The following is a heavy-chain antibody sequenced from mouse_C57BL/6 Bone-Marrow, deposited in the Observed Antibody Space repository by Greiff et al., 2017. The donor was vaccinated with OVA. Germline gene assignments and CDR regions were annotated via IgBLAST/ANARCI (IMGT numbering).Heavy chain of an antibody. Sequence: EVKLMESGGGLVKPGGSLKLSCAASGFTFSSYTMSWVRQTPEKRLEWVATISGGGGNTYYPDSVKGRFTISRDNAKNTLYLQMSSLRSEDTALYYCARDGYPLFDDWGQGTTLTGSS. D-gene: IGHD2-3*01. CDR1: GFTFSSYT. V-gene: IGHV5-9*01. CDR3: ARDGYPLFDD. CDR2: ISGGGGNT. J-gene: IGHJ2*01.